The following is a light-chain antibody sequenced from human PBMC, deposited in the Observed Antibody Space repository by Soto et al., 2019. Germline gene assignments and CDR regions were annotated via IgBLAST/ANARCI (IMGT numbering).Light chain of an antibody. V-gene: IGKV3-15*01. CDR1: QSVSSN. Sequence: EIVMTQSPVTLSVSPGERVTLSCRASQSVSSNLAWYQQKPGQAPSLLIYGAFTRATGIPARFSGTGSGTEFTLTISSLQSEDFALYYCQQYFEWPPMTFGQGTKVEI. J-gene: IGKJ1*01. CDR2: GAF. CDR3: QQYFEWPPMT.